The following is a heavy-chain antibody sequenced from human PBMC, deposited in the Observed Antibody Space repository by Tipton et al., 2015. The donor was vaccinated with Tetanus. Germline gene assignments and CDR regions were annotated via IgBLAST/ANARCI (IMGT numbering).Heavy chain of an antibody. J-gene: IGHJ4*02. V-gene: IGHV3-23*01. CDR1: GFTFDDYA. D-gene: IGHD2-2*01. CDR2: TTTGGTT. CDR3: ATTVYCTRSSCPYYFDY. Sequence: SLRLSCAASGFTFDDYAMHWVRQAPGKGLEWVSATTTGGTTFYADSVKGRFTISRDNSKNTLYLQMNSLRAEDTAVYYCATTVYCTRSSCPYYFDYWGQGTLVTVSS.